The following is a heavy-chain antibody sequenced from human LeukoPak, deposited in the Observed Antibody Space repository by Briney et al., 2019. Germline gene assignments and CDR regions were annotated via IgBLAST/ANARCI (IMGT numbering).Heavy chain of an antibody. Sequence: SETLSLTCTVSGGSISSYYWSWVRQSPGKGLEWIGYIFTSGWTDYNPSLKSRVTMSVDTSKNQLSMELRFLTAADTAVYYCATSHDVKTAPHDLWGQGTLVTVSS. CDR3: ATSHDVKTAPHDL. J-gene: IGHJ5*02. CDR2: IFTSGWT. D-gene: IGHD3-10*02. CDR1: GGSISSYY. V-gene: IGHV4-4*09.